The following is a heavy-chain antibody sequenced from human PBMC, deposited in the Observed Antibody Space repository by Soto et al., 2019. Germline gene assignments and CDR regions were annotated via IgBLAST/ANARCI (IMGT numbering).Heavy chain of an antibody. D-gene: IGHD3-10*01. CDR2: IHTSGGSP. CDR1: GYTFTSYY. V-gene: IGHV1-46*01. Sequence: QAQLVQSGAEVKQPGASAKVSCKASGYTFTSYYMFCVRQAPGQGLEWMGVIHTSGGSPTYAQKFQGRVTMPSDTSTSTVYMELSSMRPEDTTMYYCTRGFITMVRPRRRYGLDVWGQGTTVIVSS. J-gene: IGHJ6*02. CDR3: TRGFITMVRPRRRYGLDV.